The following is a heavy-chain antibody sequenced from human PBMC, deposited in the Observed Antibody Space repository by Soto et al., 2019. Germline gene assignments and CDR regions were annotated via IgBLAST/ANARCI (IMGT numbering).Heavy chain of an antibody. D-gene: IGHD1-26*01. Sequence: LRLSCAASGFSFSNYAMNWVRQAPGKGLEWVSGLSWNSGGIDYADSVKGRFTISRDNAKNSLYLQMNSLRAEDTALYYCVKLRYSGDSGYFDYWGQGTLVTVSS. CDR3: VKLRYSGDSGYFDY. CDR2: LSWNSGGI. J-gene: IGHJ4*02. V-gene: IGHV3-9*01. CDR1: GFSFSNYA.